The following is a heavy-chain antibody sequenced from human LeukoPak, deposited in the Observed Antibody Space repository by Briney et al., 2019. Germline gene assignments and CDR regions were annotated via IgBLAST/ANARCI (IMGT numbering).Heavy chain of an antibody. CDR3: AKTTIVGVTVDAFDI. J-gene: IGHJ3*02. CDR2: IRYDGSNK. V-gene: IGHV3-30*02. D-gene: IGHD1-26*01. Sequence: AGGSLRLSCAASGFTFSNFGMHWVRQAPGKGLEWVALIRYDGSNKYYADSVKGRFTISRDNSKNTLSLQMINLRAEDTAVYYCAKTTIVGVTVDAFDIWGQGTMVTVSS. CDR1: GFTFSNFG.